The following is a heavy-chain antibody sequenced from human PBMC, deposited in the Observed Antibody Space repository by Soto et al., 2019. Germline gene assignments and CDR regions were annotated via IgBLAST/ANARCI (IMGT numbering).Heavy chain of an antibody. Sequence: QVQLVESGGGVVQPGRSLRLSCAASGFTFSSYAMHWVCQAPGKGLEWVAVISYDGSNKYYADSVKGRFTISRDNSKNTLYLQMNSLRAEDTAVYYCAVAVAGTEWNAFDIWGQGTMVTVSS. CDR3: AVAVAGTEWNAFDI. CDR1: GFTFSSYA. V-gene: IGHV3-30-3*01. J-gene: IGHJ3*02. CDR2: ISYDGSNK. D-gene: IGHD6-19*01.